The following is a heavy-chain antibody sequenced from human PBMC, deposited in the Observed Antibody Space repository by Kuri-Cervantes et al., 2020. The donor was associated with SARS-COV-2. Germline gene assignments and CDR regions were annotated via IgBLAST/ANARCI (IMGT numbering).Heavy chain of an antibody. CDR1: GGSISSYY. Sequence: SETLSLTCTVSGGSISSYYWSWIRQPPGKGLEWIGYIYYSGSTNCNPSLKSRVTISVDTSKNQFSLKLSSVTAADTAVYYCARIQTRTIFGVVQYFDYWGQGTLVTVSS. CDR2: IYYSGST. V-gene: IGHV4-59*01. D-gene: IGHD3-3*01. J-gene: IGHJ4*02. CDR3: ARIQTRTIFGVVQYFDY.